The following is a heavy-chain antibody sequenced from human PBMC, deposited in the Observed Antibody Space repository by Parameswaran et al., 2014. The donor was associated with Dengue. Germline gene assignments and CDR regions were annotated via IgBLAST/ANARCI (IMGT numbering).Heavy chain of an antibody. Sequence: SWVRQAPGQGLEWMGGVIPVFGTANYAQKFQGRVTITADESTTTAYMELSSLRFEGTAVYYCARGGNSNSYGIFDYWGQGTLVTVSS. D-gene: IGHD6-6*01. V-gene: IGHV1-69*01. CDR2: VIPVFGTA. CDR3: ARGGNSNSYGIFDY. J-gene: IGHJ4*02.